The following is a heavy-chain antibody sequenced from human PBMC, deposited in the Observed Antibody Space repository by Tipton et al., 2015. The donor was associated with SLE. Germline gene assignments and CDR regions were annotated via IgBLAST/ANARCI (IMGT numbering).Heavy chain of an antibody. CDR3: ASLLNYDFWSGSGD. V-gene: IGHV3-33*01. J-gene: IGHJ4*02. CDR2: IRYDGSNK. D-gene: IGHD3-3*01. CDR1: GFTFSSYG. Sequence: RSLRLSCAASGFTFSSYGMHWVRQAPGKGLEWVAFIRYDGSNKYYADSVKGRFTISRDNAKNSLYLQMNSLRAEDTAVYYCASLLNYDFWSGSGDWGQGTLVTVSS.